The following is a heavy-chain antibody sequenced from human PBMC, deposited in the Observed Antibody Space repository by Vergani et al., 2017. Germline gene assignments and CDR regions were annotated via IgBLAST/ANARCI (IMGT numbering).Heavy chain of an antibody. CDR1: GGSFSGYY. CDR3: ARGRGGSRYLVNYYYYYGMDV. V-gene: IGHV4-34*01. CDR2: INHSGST. D-gene: IGHD2-15*01. J-gene: IGHJ6*02. Sequence: QVQLQQWGAGLLKPSETLSLTCAVYGGSFSGYYWSWIRQPPGKGVEWIVEINHSGSTNYKPYLKSRVTISVDTSKNQFSLKLSSLTAADTAVYYCARGRGGSRYLVNYYYYYGMDVWGQGTTVTVSS.